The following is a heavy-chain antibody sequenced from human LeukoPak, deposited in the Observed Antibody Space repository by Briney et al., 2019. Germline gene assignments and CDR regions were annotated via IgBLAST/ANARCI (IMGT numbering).Heavy chain of an antibody. V-gene: IGHV4-34*01. CDR3: TYSGSYYPDY. J-gene: IGHJ4*02. Sequence: SETLSLTCAVYGGSFSGHYWSWIRQSPGKGQEWIGEINHSGITNYNPSLKSRVTISVDTSKNQFSLKLSSVTAADTAVYYCTYSGSYYPDYWGQGTLVTVSS. CDR1: GGSFSGHY. D-gene: IGHD1-26*01. CDR2: INHSGIT.